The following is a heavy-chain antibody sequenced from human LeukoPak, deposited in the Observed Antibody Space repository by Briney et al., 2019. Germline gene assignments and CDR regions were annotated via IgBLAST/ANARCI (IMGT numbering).Heavy chain of an antibody. V-gene: IGHV3-30*03. CDR2: ISYDGSNK. Sequence: GGSLRLSCAASGFTFSSYGMHRVRQAPGKGLEWVAVISYDGSNKYYADSVKGRFTISRDNSKNTLYLQMNSLRAEDTAVYYCATGRPENLVRGVKYYYYYGMDVWGKGTTVTVSS. J-gene: IGHJ6*04. CDR1: GFTFSSYG. D-gene: IGHD3-10*01. CDR3: ATGRPENLVRGVKYYYYYGMDV.